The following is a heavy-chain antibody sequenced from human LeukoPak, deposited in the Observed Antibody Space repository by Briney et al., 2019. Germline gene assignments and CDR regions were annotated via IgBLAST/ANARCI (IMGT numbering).Heavy chain of an antibody. Sequence: SVKVSCKASGGAFSSYAISWVRQAPGQGLDWMGGIIPIFGTANYAQKFQGRVTITADESTSTAYMELSSLRSEDTAVYYCARGTAGELRGSADYWGQGTLVTVSS. CDR1: GGAFSSYA. D-gene: IGHD1-26*01. V-gene: IGHV1-69*13. CDR3: ARGTAGELRGSADY. CDR2: IIPIFGTA. J-gene: IGHJ4*02.